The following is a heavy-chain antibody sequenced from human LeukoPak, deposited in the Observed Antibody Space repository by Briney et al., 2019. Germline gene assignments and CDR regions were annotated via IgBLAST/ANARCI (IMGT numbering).Heavy chain of an antibody. CDR1: GYTFTSYA. J-gene: IGHJ4*02. CDR3: ARDRGGTGDFDY. CDR2: INAGNGDT. Sequence: GASVKVSCKASGYTFTSYAMLWVRRAPGQRLEWMGWINAGNGDTKYSQKFQGRVTIARDTSASTAYMELSSLRSEDTAVYYCARDRGGTGDFDYWGQGTLVTVSS. V-gene: IGHV1-3*01. D-gene: IGHD1-1*01.